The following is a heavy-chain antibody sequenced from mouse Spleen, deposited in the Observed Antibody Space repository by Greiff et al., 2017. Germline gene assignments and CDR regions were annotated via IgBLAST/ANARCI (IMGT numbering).Heavy chain of an antibody. Sequence: QVQLQQSGPGLVQPSQSLSITCTVSGFSLTSYGVHWVRQSPGKGLEWLGVIWSGGSTDYNAAFISRLSISKDNSKSQVFFKMNSLQADDTAIYYCAPHGNYGAYWGQGTLVTVSA. CDR2: IWSGGST. CDR3: APHGNYGAY. V-gene: IGHV2-2*01. D-gene: IGHD2-1*01. J-gene: IGHJ3*01. CDR1: GFSLTSYG.